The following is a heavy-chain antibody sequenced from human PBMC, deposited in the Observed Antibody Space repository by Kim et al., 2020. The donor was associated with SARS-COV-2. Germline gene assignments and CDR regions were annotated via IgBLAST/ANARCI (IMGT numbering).Heavy chain of an antibody. CDR3: ARGEITIFGVVTASYYYYGMDV. CDR2: IYYSGST. J-gene: IGHJ6*02. V-gene: IGHV4-39*01. CDR1: GGSISSSSYY. Sequence: SETLSLTCTVSGGSISSSSYYWGWIRQPPGKGLEWIGSIYYSGSTYYNPSLKSRVTISVDTSKNQFSLKLSSVTAADTAVYYCARGEITIFGVVTASYYYYGMDVWGQGTTVTVSS. D-gene: IGHD3-3*01.